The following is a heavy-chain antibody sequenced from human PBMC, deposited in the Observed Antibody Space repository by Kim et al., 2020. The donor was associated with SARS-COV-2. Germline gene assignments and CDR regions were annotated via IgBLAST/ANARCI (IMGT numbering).Heavy chain of an antibody. Sequence: YIYYADSVKGRFTISRDNAKNSLYLQMNNLRAEDTAVYYCARVRSSVPDYWGQGTLVTVSS. D-gene: IGHD6-19*01. V-gene: IGHV3-21*01. CDR3: ARVRSSVPDY. CDR2: YI. J-gene: IGHJ4*02.